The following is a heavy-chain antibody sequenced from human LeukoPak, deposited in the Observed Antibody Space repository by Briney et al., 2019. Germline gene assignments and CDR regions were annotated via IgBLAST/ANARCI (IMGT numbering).Heavy chain of an antibody. J-gene: IGHJ5*02. D-gene: IGHD3-10*01. Sequence: SETLSLTCSDPGGSISSYYWSSIRQPARKGLEWIGRIYSSGTITYNPSLQSRVTMSVDTSKNEFSLKMSSVTAADTAVYYCTRDSGTTGEVKFDPWGQGTLVAVSS. CDR3: TRDSGTTGEVKFDP. CDR1: GGSISSYY. V-gene: IGHV4-4*07. CDR2: IYSSGTI.